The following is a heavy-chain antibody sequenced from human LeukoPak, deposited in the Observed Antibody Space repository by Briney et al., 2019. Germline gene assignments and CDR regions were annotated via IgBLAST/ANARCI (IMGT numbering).Heavy chain of an antibody. D-gene: IGHD6-19*01. V-gene: IGHV4-4*07. Sequence: PSETLSLTCTVSGISISSYYWSWIRQPAGKGLEWIGRIYTSGSTNYNPSLKSLVTMSVATSKTHFYLPLRSVAAADTAVYYCAGGVAVAGTSYYYYGMDVWGQGTTVPVSS. CDR2: IYTSGST. J-gene: IGHJ6*02. CDR3: AGGVAVAGTSYYYYGMDV. CDR1: GISISSYY.